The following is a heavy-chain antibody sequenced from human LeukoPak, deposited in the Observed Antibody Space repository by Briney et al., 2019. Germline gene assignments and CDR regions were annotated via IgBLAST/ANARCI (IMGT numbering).Heavy chain of an antibody. CDR1: GGSISSSSYY. V-gene: IGHV4-39*01. CDR2: IYYSGST. CDR3: ARQPPSYYYDSSVDGYFDY. J-gene: IGHJ4*02. D-gene: IGHD3-22*01. Sequence: SETLSLTCTVSGGSISSSSYYWGWVRQPPGKGLEWIGSIYYSGSTYYNPSLKSRVTISVDTSKNQFSLKLSSVTAADTAVYYCARQPPSYYYDSSVDGYFDYWGQGTLVTVSS.